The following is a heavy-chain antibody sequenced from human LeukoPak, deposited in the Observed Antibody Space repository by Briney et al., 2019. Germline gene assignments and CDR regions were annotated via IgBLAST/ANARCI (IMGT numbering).Heavy chain of an antibody. CDR3: QQSADTFDI. Sequence: ASVKVSCKASGYTFTSYGISWVRQAPGQGLEWMGWISAYNGNTNYAQKLQGRVTMTRDTSISTAYMDLSRLRSDDTAVYYCQQSADTFDIWGQGTMVTVSS. CDR2: ISAYNGNT. J-gene: IGHJ3*02. V-gene: IGHV1-18*01. CDR1: GYTFTSYG. D-gene: IGHD1/OR15-1a*01.